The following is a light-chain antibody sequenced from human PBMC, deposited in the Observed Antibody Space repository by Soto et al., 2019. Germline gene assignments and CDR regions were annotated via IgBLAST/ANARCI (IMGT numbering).Light chain of an antibody. J-gene: IGKJ4*01. CDR2: GAS. V-gene: IGKV3-15*01. Sequence: EIVMTQSPATLSVSPGEGATLSCRASQSVSTDLAWYRQKPGQAPRLLMFGASSRAPDIPARFSGSGSGTEFTLTISRLQSEDFAVYYCHQYHDWPLTFCGGTKVEIK. CDR1: QSVSTD. CDR3: HQYHDWPLT.